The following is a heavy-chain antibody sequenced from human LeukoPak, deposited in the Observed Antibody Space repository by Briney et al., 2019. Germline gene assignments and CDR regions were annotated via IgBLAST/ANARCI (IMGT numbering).Heavy chain of an antibody. CDR3: ARQREGNFDY. J-gene: IGHJ4*02. CDR2: INPNSGGT. Sequence: ASVNVSCKASGYTFTGYYMHWVRQAPGQGLEWMGWINPNSGGTKYAQKFQGRVTMTRDTSISTAYMELSRLRSDDTAVYYCARQREGNFDYWGQGTLVTVSS. D-gene: IGHD1-26*01. CDR1: GYTFTGYY. V-gene: IGHV1-2*02.